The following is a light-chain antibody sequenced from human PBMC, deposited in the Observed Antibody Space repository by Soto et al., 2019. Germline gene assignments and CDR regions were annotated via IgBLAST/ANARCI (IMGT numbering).Light chain of an antibody. V-gene: IGLV1-47*01. Sequence: QSALTQPPSTSGTPGQRVSISCSGSSSNIGSSFVYWYQQLPGTAPKLLIYRNNQRPSGVPDRFSGSKSGTSASLVISGLRSEDEADYYCAAWDDSLRGYVFGTGTRSPS. CDR1: SSNIGSSF. J-gene: IGLJ1*01. CDR2: RNN. CDR3: AAWDDSLRGYV.